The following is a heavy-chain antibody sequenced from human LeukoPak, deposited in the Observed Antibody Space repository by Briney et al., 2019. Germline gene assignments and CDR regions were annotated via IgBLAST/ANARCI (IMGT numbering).Heavy chain of an antibody. CDR2: VSSGGDST. J-gene: IGHJ4*02. CDR3: VGGRLGLWDFDY. D-gene: IGHD3-16*01. Sequence: GGSLRLSCAASGFTFTRHAMSWVRQAPGKGLEWVSAVSSGGDSTHYADSVKGRFTISRDNSKNTLYLQMNSLRAEDTAVYYCVGGRLGLWDFDYWGQGTLVTVSS. CDR1: GFTFTRHA. V-gene: IGHV3-23*01.